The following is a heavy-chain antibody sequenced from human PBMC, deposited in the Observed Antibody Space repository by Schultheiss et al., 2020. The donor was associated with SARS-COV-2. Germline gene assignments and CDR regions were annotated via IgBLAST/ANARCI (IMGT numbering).Heavy chain of an antibody. J-gene: IGHJ4*02. V-gene: IGHV4-59*01. Sequence: SQTLSLTCTVSGGPINSFYWSWIRQPPGKGLEYIGYIYYSGSTDYNPSLESGATISVDTSKNQLSLKLNSVTAADTAVYYCARGSGRGTVTPFDYWGQGTLVTVSS. D-gene: IGHD4-17*01. CDR1: GGPINSFY. CDR3: ARGSGRGTVTPFDY. CDR2: IYYSGST.